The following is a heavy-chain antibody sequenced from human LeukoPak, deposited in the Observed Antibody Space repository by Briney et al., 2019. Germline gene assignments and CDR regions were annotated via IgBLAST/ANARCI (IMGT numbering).Heavy chain of an antibody. CDR2: INPNSGGT. Sequence: ASVKVSCKASRYTFTGYYMHWVRQAPGQGLEWMGWINPNSGGTNYAQKFQGWVTMTRDTSISTAYMELSRLRSDDTAVYYCARVKAVAGRNYYGMDVWGQGTTVTVSS. V-gene: IGHV1-2*04. CDR3: ARVKAVAGRNYYGMDV. CDR1: RYTFTGYY. D-gene: IGHD6-19*01. J-gene: IGHJ6*02.